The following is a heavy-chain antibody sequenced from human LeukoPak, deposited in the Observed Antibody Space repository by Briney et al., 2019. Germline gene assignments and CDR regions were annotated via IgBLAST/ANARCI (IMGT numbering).Heavy chain of an antibody. CDR2: ISTSSSYI. CDR1: GFTFSSYS. D-gene: IGHD1/OR15-1a*01. Sequence: GGSLRLSCAASGFTFSSYSMNWVRQAPGKGLEWVSSISTSSSYIYYADSVTGRFTVSRDNAKNSLYLQMNSLRAEDTAVYYCAREPQFRTPWGQGTLVTVSS. J-gene: IGHJ4*02. V-gene: IGHV3-21*01. CDR3: AREPQFRTP.